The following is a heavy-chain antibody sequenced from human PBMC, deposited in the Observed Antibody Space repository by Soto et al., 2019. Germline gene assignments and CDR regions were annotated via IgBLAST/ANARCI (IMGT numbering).Heavy chain of an antibody. Sequence: GGSLRLSCAASGFSFSISPMHWVRQAPGKGPDWVALISYDGTNKFYADSVKGRFTISRDNSKSTLYLQVDSLRPEDAAVYYCARDPKTSGGQHWAFNYFDSWGQGTLVTVSS. J-gene: IGHJ4*02. V-gene: IGHV3-30-3*01. CDR2: ISYDGTNK. D-gene: IGHD7-27*01. CDR3: ARDPKTSGGQHWAFNYFDS. CDR1: GFSFSISP.